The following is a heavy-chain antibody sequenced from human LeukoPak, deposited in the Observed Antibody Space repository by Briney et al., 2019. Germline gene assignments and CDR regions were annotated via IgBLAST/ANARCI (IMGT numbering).Heavy chain of an antibody. CDR3: ARVHHYYDILTGYGEYFCDS. Sequence: ASVKVSCKTSGYAFSNYGISWVRQAPGQGLEWMGWMNTHNGATDYAQKFRDRVTMTPDTSTSTGYMELSSLRSDDTAVYYCARVHHYYDILTGYGEYFCDSWGQGTLVTVSS. V-gene: IGHV1-18*01. D-gene: IGHD3-9*01. CDR2: MNTHNGAT. CDR1: GYAFSNYG. J-gene: IGHJ4*02.